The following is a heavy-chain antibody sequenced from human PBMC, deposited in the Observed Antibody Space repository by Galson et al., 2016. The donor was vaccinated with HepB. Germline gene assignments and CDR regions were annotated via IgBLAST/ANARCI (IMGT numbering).Heavy chain of an antibody. CDR3: ARLPSSSSMIDS. J-gene: IGHJ4*02. Sequence: SETLSLTCSVSGDSISSTSYFWGWIRQPPGKGLEWIGTIYYSGSTYYNTSLKSRVTISVDTSKNQFSLKLTSVTASDTAIYYCARLPSSSSMIDSWGQGTLVTVSS. D-gene: IGHD6-6*01. CDR1: GDSISSTSYF. CDR2: IYYSGST. V-gene: IGHV4-39*01.